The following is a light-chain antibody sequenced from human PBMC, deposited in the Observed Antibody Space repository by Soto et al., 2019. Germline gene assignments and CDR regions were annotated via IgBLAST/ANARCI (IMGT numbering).Light chain of an antibody. V-gene: IGKV3-20*01. CDR2: GAS. J-gene: IGKJ2*01. CDR3: QQYGSSPPYT. CDR1: QSVSSSY. Sequence: EIVLTQSPGTLSLSPGERATLSCRASQSVSSSYLAWYQQKPGQAPRLLIYGASSRATGIPDRFSGSGSGTDFTLTISRLELEDFAVYYCQQYGSSPPYTFGQGTKVDIK.